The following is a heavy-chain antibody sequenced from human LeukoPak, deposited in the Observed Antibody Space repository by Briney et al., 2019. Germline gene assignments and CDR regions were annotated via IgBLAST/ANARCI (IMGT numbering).Heavy chain of an antibody. CDR3: ARERRWLQSPYWYFDL. CDR2: ISSSGSTI. J-gene: IGHJ2*01. CDR1: GFTFSDYY. V-gene: IGHV3-11*04. Sequence: GGPLRLSCAASGFTFSDYYMSWIRQAPGKGLEWVSYISSSGSTIYYADSVKGRFTISRDNAKNTLYLQMNSLRAEDTAVYYCARERRWLQSPYWYFDLWGRGTLVTVSS. D-gene: IGHD5-24*01.